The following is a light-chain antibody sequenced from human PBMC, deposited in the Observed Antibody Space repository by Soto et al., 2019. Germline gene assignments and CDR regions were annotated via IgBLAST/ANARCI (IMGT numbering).Light chain of an antibody. J-gene: IGKJ1*01. V-gene: IGKV3-20*01. CDR3: QQYASSPWT. CDR1: ETVRTGS. Sequence: EIVLTQSPATLSLSPGEKATLSCRASETVRTGSLAWYQQKPGQAPRLLIFGASVRATDIPDRFSGSGSGTDFTLTITRLAPEDFAVYHCQQYASSPWTFGQGTTLEIK. CDR2: GAS.